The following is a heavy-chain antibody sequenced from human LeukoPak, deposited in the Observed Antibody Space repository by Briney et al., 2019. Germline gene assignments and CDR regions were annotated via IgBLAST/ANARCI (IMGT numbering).Heavy chain of an antibody. V-gene: IGHV4-4*07. CDR1: GGSISSYY. D-gene: IGHD1-26*01. CDR2: IYTSGST. CDR3: ARDPFSIVGASQFVAFDL. Sequence: SETLSLTCTVSGGSISSYYRSWIRHPAGKGLEWIGRIYTSGSTDYNPSLKSRVTISVDTSKNQFSLKLSSVTAADTAVYYCARDPFSIVGASQFVAFDLWGRGTLVTVSS. J-gene: IGHJ2*01.